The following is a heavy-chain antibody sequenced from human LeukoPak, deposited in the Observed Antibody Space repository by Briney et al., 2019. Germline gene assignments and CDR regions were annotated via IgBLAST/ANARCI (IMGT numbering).Heavy chain of an antibody. V-gene: IGHV1-2*02. J-gene: IGHJ6*02. Sequence: GPVKVSCKASGYTFSGYYMHWVRQGPGQGLEWMGWIKPNSGGTNYGQKFQGRVTMTRDTSISTAYMELSRLRSDDTAVYYCARDQNGMDVWGQGTTVTVSS. CDR1: GYTFSGYY. CDR3: ARDQNGMDV. CDR2: IKPNSGGT.